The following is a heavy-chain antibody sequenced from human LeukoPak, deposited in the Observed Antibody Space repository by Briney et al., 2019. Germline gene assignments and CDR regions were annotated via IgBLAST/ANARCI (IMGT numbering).Heavy chain of an antibody. D-gene: IGHD5-18*01. J-gene: IGHJ4*02. V-gene: IGHV3-23*01. CDR2: FGGSGSDT. CDR3: ARGRGYSYAPPYYFDY. Sequence: PGGSLRLSCAASGFTFSSYAMSWVRQAPGKGLEWVSVFGGSGSDTYYADSVKGRFTISRDTSKNTLYLQMNSLRADDTAVYYCARGRGYSYAPPYYFDYWGQGTLVTVSS. CDR1: GFTFSSYA.